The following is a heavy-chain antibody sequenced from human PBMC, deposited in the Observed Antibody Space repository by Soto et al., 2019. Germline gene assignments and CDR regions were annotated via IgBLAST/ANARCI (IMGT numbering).Heavy chain of an antibody. D-gene: IGHD3-3*01. CDR1: GGSFSGYY. CDR2: INHSGST. V-gene: IGHV4-34*01. Sequence: PSETLSLTCAVYGGSFSGYYWSWIRQPPGKGLEWIGEINHSGSTNYNPPLKSRVTISVDTSKNQFSLKLSSVTAADTAVYYCAIFLFLWEWLYHDGMYFCGQRTTVPVS. CDR3: AIFLFLWEWLYHDGMYF. J-gene: IGHJ6*02.